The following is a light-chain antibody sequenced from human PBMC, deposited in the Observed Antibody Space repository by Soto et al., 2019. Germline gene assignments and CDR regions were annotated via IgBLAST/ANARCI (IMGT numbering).Light chain of an antibody. CDR2: RAS. J-gene: IGKJ1*01. CDR3: QQYNGYSWT. CDR1: QSISNW. V-gene: IGKV1-5*03. Sequence: DIQMTQSPSTLSASVGDRVTITCRASQSISNWLAWYQQKPGKAPKVLIYRASSLESGVPSRFSGSGSGIEFTLTISSLQPDDFATYYCQQYNGYSWTFGQGTKVEIK.